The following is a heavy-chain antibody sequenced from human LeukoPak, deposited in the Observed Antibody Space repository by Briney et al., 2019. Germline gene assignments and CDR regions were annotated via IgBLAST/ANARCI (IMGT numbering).Heavy chain of an antibody. Sequence: GRSLRLSRAASGFTFSTYAMHWVRQAPGKGLEWVAVIPYDGSNKYYADSVKGRFTISRENSKNRLYLQMNSLRAEDTAVYYCAREERDGYNYYWYFDLWGRGTLVTVSS. CDR1: GFTFSTYA. D-gene: IGHD5-24*01. V-gene: IGHV3-30*04. CDR3: AREERDGYNYYWYFDL. CDR2: IPYDGSNK. J-gene: IGHJ2*01.